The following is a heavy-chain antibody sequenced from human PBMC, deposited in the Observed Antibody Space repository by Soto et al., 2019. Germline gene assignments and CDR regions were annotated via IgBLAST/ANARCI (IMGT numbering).Heavy chain of an antibody. Sequence: SVKVSCKASGGTFSSYAISWVRQAPGQGLEWMGGIIPIFGTANYAQKLQGRVTITADESTSTAYMELSSLRSEDTAVYYCARAARSLDAFDIWGQGTMVTVSS. CDR3: ARAARSLDAFDI. CDR1: GGTFSSYA. D-gene: IGHD1-26*01. V-gene: IGHV1-69*13. J-gene: IGHJ3*02. CDR2: IIPIFGTA.